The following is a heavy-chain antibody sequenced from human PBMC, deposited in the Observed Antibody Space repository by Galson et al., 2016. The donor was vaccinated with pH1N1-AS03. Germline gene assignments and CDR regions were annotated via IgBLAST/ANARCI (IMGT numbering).Heavy chain of an antibody. CDR3: VVDWGPSGFAL. CDR2: IYYSGRT. J-gene: IGHJ5*02. D-gene: IGHD3-9*01. V-gene: IGHV4-30-4*01. Sequence: TLSLTCTVSGGSISSADYYWSWIRQPPGKGLEWIGYIYYSGRTYYKPSLKNRVTISVDTSKNQFSLKLNSVTAADTAVYYCVVDWGPSGFALWGQGTLVTVSS. CDR1: GGSISSADYY.